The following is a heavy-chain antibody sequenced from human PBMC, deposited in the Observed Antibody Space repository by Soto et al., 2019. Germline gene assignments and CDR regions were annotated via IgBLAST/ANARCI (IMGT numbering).Heavy chain of an antibody. V-gene: IGHV4-34*01. CDR3: ARAHRIAARPGWFDP. CDR2: INHSGST. Sequence: SETLSLTCAVYGGSFSGYYWSWIRQPPGKGLEWIGEINHSGSTNYNPSLKSRVTISVDTSKNQFSLKLSSVTAADTAVYYCARAHRIAARPGWFDPWGQGTLVTVSS. D-gene: IGHD6-6*01. CDR1: GGSFSGYY. J-gene: IGHJ5*02.